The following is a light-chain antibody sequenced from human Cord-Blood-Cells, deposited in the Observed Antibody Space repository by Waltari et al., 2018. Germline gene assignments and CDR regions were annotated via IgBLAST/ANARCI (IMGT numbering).Light chain of an antibody. CDR1: QSISSY. CDR2: AAS. Sequence: DIQMTQSPSSLSASVGDRVTITCRASQSISSYLNWYQQKPGKAPKLLIYAASSLQSGVPSRCSGSGSGTDFTITISSLQPEDFATYYCQQSYSTPITFGQGTRLEIK. V-gene: IGKV1-39*01. CDR3: QQSYSTPIT. J-gene: IGKJ5*01.